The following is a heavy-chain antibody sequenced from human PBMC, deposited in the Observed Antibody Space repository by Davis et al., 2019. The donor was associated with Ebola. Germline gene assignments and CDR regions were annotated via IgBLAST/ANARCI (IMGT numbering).Heavy chain of an antibody. J-gene: IGHJ6*02. V-gene: IGHV4-34*01. Sequence: GSLRLSCAVYGGSFSGYYWSWIRQPPGKGLEWIGEINHSGSTNYNPSLKSRVTISVDTSKNQFSLKLSSVTAADTAVYYCASYSGYGTYYYYGMDVWGQGTTVTVSS. CDR1: GGSFSGYY. CDR3: ASYSGYGTYYYYGMDV. D-gene: IGHD5-12*01. CDR2: INHSGST.